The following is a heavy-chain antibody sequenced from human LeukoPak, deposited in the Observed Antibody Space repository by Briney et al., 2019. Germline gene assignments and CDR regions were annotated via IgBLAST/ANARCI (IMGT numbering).Heavy chain of an antibody. V-gene: IGHV3-23*01. J-gene: IGHJ4*02. CDR3: AKDHRYYDSSGYYGLDY. D-gene: IGHD3-22*01. CDR1: GFTFNSYG. CDR2: ISGSGGST. Sequence: GGSLRLSCAASGFTFNSYGMSWVRQAPGKGLEWVSAISGSGGSTYYADSVRGRFTISRDNSKNTLYLQMNSLRAEDTAIYYCAKDHRYYDSSGYYGLDYWGQGTLVTVSS.